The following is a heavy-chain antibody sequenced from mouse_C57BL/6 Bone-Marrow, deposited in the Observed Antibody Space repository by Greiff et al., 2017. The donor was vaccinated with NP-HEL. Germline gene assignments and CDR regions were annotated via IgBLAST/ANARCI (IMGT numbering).Heavy chain of an antibody. CDR1: GYTFTSYD. J-gene: IGHJ2*01. CDR2: IYPRDGST. Sequence: QVQLQQSGPELVKPGASVKLSCKASGYTFTSYDINWVKQRPEQGLEWIGWIYPRDGSTKYNEKFKVKATLTVDTSSSTAYMELHSLTSEDYVVYFGARVWGPYYFDYWGKGTTLTVSS. CDR3: ARVWGPYYFDY. D-gene: IGHD2-10*02. V-gene: IGHV1-85*01.